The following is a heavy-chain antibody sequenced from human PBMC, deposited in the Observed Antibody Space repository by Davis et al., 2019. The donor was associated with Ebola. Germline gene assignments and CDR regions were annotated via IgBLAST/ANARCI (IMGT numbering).Heavy chain of an antibody. D-gene: IGHD2-15*01. CDR2: ISYDGSSK. CDR1: GFTFSNYA. Sequence: PGGSLRLSCAASGFTFSNYAMHWVRQAPGKGLEWVAVISYDGSSKYYADSMRGRFTISRDNAKNSLYLQMNSLIAEDTALYYCVRDATRGGDFDFWGLGTLVTVSS. V-gene: IGHV3-30*04. CDR3: VRDATRGGDFDF. J-gene: IGHJ4*02.